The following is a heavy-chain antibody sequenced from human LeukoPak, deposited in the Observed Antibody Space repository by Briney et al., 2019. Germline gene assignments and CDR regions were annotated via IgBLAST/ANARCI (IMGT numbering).Heavy chain of an antibody. CDR1: EFTFSSYS. D-gene: IGHD2-21*02. V-gene: IGHV3-23*01. CDR2: ISASGGST. CDR3: AKDLSLYCGGDCYRNEFYFDY. J-gene: IGHJ4*02. Sequence: GGSLRLSCAASEFTFSSYSMNWVRQAPGKGLEWVSTISASGGSTYYATSVKGRFTISRDNSKNTLYLQMNSLRAEDTAVYYCAKDLSLYCGGDCYRNEFYFDYWGQGTLVTVSS.